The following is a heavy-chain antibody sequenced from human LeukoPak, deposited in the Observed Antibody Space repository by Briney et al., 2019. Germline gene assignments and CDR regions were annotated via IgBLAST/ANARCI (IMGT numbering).Heavy chain of an antibody. CDR3: ARDRNYGMDV. Sequence: GGSLRLSCAASGFAFSTDTMNWVRQAPGKGLEWLSYITSSSSTIYYADSVKGRFTISRDNAKNSLYLQTNSLRAEDTAVYYCARDRNYGMDVWGQGTTVTVSS. V-gene: IGHV3-48*04. CDR1: GFAFSTDT. J-gene: IGHJ6*02. CDR2: ITSSSSTI.